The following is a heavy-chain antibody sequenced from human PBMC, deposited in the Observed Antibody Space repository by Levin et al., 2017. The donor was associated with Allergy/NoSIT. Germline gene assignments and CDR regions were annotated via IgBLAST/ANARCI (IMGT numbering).Heavy chain of an antibody. Sequence: GESLKISCETSGHSFNNYWIAWVRQMPGKGLEWMGIIYLDDSDTRYSPSFQGQVTISADKSISTAYLQWSSLKASDTAMYYRSLRSGSYYASSSGYYYGEPRGRALALWGLGTMVGVSS. D-gene: IGHD3-22*01. CDR2: IYLDDSDT. J-gene: IGHJ3*01. CDR3: SLRSGSYYASSSGYYYGEPRGRALAL. V-gene: IGHV5-51*01. CDR1: GHSFNNYW.